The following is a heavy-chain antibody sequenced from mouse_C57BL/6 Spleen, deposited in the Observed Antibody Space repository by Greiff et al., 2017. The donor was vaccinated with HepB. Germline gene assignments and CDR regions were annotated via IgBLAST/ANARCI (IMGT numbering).Heavy chain of an antibody. Sequence: QVQLQQPGAELVKPGASVKMSCKASGYTFTSYWITWVKQRPGQGLEWIGDIYPGSGSTNYNEKFKSKATLTVDTSSSTAYMQLSSLTSEDSAVYYCARSKTIDGYLFFAYWGQGTLVTVSA. CDR1: GYTFTSYW. J-gene: IGHJ3*01. CDR2: IYPGSGST. D-gene: IGHD2-3*01. V-gene: IGHV1-55*01. CDR3: ARSKTIDGYLFFAY.